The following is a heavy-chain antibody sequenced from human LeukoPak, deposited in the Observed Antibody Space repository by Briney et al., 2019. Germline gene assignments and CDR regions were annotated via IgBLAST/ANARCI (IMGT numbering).Heavy chain of an antibody. CDR3: AKTRDDLLVGHIDY. CDR1: GYSISSGYY. D-gene: IGHD3/OR15-3a*01. V-gene: IGHV4-38-2*02. Sequence: PSGILSLTCTVSGYSISSGYYWGWIRQSPGKGLEWIGSIYHTGSTYYSPSLKSRLTISVDTSKNQFSLKLSSVTAADTAVYYCAKTRDDLLVGHIDYWGQGTLVTVSS. J-gene: IGHJ4*02. CDR2: IYHTGST.